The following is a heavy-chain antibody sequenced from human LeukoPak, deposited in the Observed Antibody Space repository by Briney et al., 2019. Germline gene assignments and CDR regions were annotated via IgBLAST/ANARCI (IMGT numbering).Heavy chain of an antibody. Sequence: PSETLSLTCAVYGGSFSGYYWRWIRQPPGKGLEWSGEINHRGSTNYNPSLKSRVTISVDTSKIQFSLKLSSVTAADTAVYYCARVPVVRAVWLRFDPWGQGTLVTVSS. CDR2: INHRGST. J-gene: IGHJ5*02. V-gene: IGHV4-34*01. D-gene: IGHD1-26*01. CDR1: GGSFSGYY. CDR3: ARVPVVRAVWLRFDP.